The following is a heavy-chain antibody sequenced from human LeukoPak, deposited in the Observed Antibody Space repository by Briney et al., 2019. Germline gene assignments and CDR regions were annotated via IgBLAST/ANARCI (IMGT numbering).Heavy chain of an antibody. J-gene: IGHJ3*02. Sequence: SETLSLTCTVSGGSVSNSNYCWGWIRQPPGKQLEWIGSIDYSGSPLYNPSLKSRVTISVDTSKIQFSLKLSSVTAADTAVYYCARPLDCNYGGTAFDIWGQGTMVTVSS. CDR2: IDYSGSP. D-gene: IGHD4-23*01. CDR1: GGSVSNSNYC. V-gene: IGHV4-39*01. CDR3: ARPLDCNYGGTAFDI.